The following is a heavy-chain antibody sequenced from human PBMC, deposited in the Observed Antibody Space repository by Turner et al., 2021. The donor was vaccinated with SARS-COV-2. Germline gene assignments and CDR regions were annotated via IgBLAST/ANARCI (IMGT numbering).Heavy chain of an antibody. Sequence: QVQLVESGGGVVQPWRSLRPSCAASGFTFSSYGMHWVRQAPGKGLEWVAVISYDGGNKYYADSVKGRITISRDNSKNTLYLQMNSLRAEDTAVYYCAKQGGPYCSGGSCYLHYFDYWGQGTLVTVSS. J-gene: IGHJ4*02. D-gene: IGHD2-15*01. CDR2: ISYDGGNK. CDR1: GFTFSSYG. V-gene: IGHV3-30*18. CDR3: AKQGGPYCSGGSCYLHYFDY.